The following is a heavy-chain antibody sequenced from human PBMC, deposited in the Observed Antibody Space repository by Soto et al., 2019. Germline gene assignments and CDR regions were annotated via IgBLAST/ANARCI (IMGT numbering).Heavy chain of an antibody. CDR2: IKGDGNAT. CDR3: GRDLHIAAADY. J-gene: IGHJ4*02. D-gene: IGHD6-25*01. CDR1: GFTFSDYW. V-gene: IGHV3-74*01. Sequence: PGGSLRLSCAGSGFTFSDYWIHWVRRAPGKGLVWVSRIKGDGNATNYADSVKGRFTISRDNAKNTVFLQMNSLRAEDTAVYYCGRDLHIAAADYWGQGALVTVSS.